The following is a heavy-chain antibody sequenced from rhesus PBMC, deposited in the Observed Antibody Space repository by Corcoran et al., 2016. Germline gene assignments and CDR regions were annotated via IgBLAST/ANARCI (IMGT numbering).Heavy chain of an antibody. CDR3: AKQYEDDYGYYYWTDY. V-gene: IGHV3S5*01. J-gene: IGHJ4*01. Sequence: EVQLVESGGGLVQPGGSLRLSCSASGFTFSTYGMSWVRQAPGKGLEWVSFISNGGSSTNYAASVKGRFTISKDNSKNTLSLQMNSLRAEDTAVYYCAKQYEDDYGYYYWTDYWGQGVLVTVSS. CDR2: ISNGGSST. D-gene: IGHD3-9*01. CDR1: GFTFSTYG.